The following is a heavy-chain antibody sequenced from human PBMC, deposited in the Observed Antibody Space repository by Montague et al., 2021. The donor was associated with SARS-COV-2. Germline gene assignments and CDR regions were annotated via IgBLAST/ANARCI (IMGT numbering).Heavy chain of an antibody. V-gene: IGHV1-18*01. CDR3: ARVQGVLRFGELTDPYYGMDV. CDR2: ISAYNGNT. J-gene: IGHJ6*02. Sequence: SVKVSCKASGYTFTSYGISWVRQAPGQGLEWMGWISAYNGNTNYAQKLQGRVTMTTDTSTSTAYMELRSLRSDDAAVYYCARVQGVLRFGELTDPYYGMDVWGQGTTVTVSS. D-gene: IGHD3-10*01. CDR1: GYTFTSYG.